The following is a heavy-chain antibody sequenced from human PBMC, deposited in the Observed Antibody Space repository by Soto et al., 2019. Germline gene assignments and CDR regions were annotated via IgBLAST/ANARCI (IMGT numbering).Heavy chain of an antibody. Sequence: PSETLSLTCTVSGGSVASPSDYWNWIRHPPGKRLEWIAYVRSSGATEYNPSLTGRVTILLDTSKNQVSLNLNSVTTADTAVYFCVRGRDSTKNGYWGQGTLVTVSS. V-gene: IGHV4-61*01. D-gene: IGHD4-4*01. J-gene: IGHJ4*02. CDR2: VRSSGAT. CDR1: GGSVASPSDY. CDR3: VRGRDSTKNGY.